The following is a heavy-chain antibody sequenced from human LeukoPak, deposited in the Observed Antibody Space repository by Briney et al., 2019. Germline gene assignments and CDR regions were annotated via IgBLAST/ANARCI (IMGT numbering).Heavy chain of an antibody. CDR3: ARDRSLAPYSSSSPFDY. D-gene: IGHD6-6*01. CDR1: GFTFSSYG. CDR2: IWYDGSNK. V-gene: IGHV3-33*01. J-gene: IGHJ4*02. Sequence: GRSLRLSCAASGFTFSSYGMHWVRQAPGKGLEGVAVIWYDGSNKYYADSVKGRFTISRDNSKNTLYLQMNSLRAEDTAVYYCARDRSLAPYSSSSPFDYWGQGTLVTVSS.